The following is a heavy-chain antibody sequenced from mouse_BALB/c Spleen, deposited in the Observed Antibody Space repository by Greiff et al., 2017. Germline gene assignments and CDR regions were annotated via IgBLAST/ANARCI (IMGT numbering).Heavy chain of an antibody. V-gene: IGHV2-6-7*01. CDR3: ARVYDGYYAWFAY. CDR1: GFSLTGYG. CDR2: IWGDGST. Sequence: QVQLKESGPGLVAPSQSLSITCTVSGFSLTGYGVNWVRQPPGKGLEWLGMIWGDGSTDYNSALKSRLSISKDNSKSQVFLKMNSLQTDDTARYYCARVYDGYYAWFAYWGQGTLVTVSA. J-gene: IGHJ3*01. D-gene: IGHD2-3*01.